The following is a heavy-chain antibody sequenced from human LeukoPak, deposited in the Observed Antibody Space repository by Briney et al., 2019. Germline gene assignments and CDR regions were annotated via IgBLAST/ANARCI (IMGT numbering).Heavy chain of an antibody. V-gene: IGHV3-7*01. D-gene: IGHD1-26*01. CDR1: GFTFSSYW. CDR3: ARVGAWELQRVFEN. J-gene: IGHJ4*02. CDR2: INRDGSEQ. Sequence: GGSLRLSCEVSGFTFSSYWMTWARHIPGKGLDWVANINRDGSEQHYVESVKGRFTTSRDNGRNSLYLQMDSLRVDDTAVYYCARVGAWELQRVFENWGQGTLVTVSS.